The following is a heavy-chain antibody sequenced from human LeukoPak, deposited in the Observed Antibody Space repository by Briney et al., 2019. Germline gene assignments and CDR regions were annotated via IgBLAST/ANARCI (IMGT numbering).Heavy chain of an antibody. CDR2: IYYSGST. CDR3: ARRGYDILTGYYLGYFDY. J-gene: IGHJ4*02. D-gene: IGHD3-9*01. CDR1: GGSISSYY. Sequence: PSETLSLTCTVSGGSISSYYWSWIRQPPGKGLEWIGYIYYSGSTNYNPSLKSRVTISVDTSKNQFSLKLSSVTAADTAVYYCARRGYDILTGYYLGYFDYWGQGTLVTVSS. V-gene: IGHV4-59*08.